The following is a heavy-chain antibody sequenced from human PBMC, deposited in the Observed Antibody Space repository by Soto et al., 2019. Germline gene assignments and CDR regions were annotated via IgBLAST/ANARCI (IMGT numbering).Heavy chain of an antibody. CDR3: ARSGGLDRDFNY. Sequence: QVQLVQSGAEVKKPGSSVKVSCKASGGTISSDSFSWVRQAPGQGLEWMGGIIPMFDTPIYPQKFQDRVTISADESTSTAYMQLSSLGTGDTAVYYCARSGGLDRDFNYWGQGSLVTVSS. J-gene: IGHJ4*02. D-gene: IGHD1-26*01. CDR2: IIPMFDTP. CDR1: GGTISSDS. V-gene: IGHV1-69*12.